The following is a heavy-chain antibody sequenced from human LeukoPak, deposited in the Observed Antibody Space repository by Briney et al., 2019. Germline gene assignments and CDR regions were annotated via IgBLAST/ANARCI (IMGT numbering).Heavy chain of an antibody. CDR3: ARGGEYKLDDAFDI. CDR2: ISYDGSNK. V-gene: IGHV3-30*04. Sequence: GGSQRLSCAASGFTFSSYEMNWVRQAPGKGLEWVAVISYDGSNKYYAESVKSRFTISRDNSKNTLYLQLDSLRAEDTAVYYCARGGEYKLDDAFDIWGQGTMVTVSS. D-gene: IGHD6-6*01. J-gene: IGHJ3*02. CDR1: GFTFSSYE.